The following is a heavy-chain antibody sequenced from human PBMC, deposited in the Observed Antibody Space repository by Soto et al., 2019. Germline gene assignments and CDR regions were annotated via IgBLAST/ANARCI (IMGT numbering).Heavy chain of an antibody. CDR1: GYTLTELS. V-gene: IGHV1-24*01. CDR2: FDPEDGET. Sequence: GASVKVSCKVSGYTLTELSMHWVRQFPGKGLEWMGGFDPEDGETIYAQKFQGRVTMTEDTSTDTAYMELSSLRSEDTAVYYCATGYSNYPDWFDPWGQGTLVTVSS. CDR3: ATGYSNYPDWFDP. J-gene: IGHJ5*02. D-gene: IGHD4-4*01.